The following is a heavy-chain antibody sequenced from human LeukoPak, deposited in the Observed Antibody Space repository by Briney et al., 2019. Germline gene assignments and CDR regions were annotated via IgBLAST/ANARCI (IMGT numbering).Heavy chain of an antibody. CDR2: ISNSGST. D-gene: IGHD1-1*01. CDR3: AREGTAGTNLNWFDP. CDR1: GASITGSY. J-gene: IGHJ5*02. V-gene: IGHV4-59*01. Sequence: PSETLSLTCTVSGASITGSYWSWIRQPPGKGLEWIGYISNSGSTSYNTALRSRVTIPRDTSKNHFSLKLSSVTAADTAVYYCAREGTAGTNLNWFDPWGQGTLVTVSS.